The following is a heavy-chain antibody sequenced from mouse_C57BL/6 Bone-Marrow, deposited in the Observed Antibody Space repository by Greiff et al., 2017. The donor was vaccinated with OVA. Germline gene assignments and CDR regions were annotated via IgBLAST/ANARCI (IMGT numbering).Heavy chain of an antibody. CDR3: ASDYYGSSFWYFDV. CDR2: ISNGGGST. V-gene: IGHV5-12*01. J-gene: IGHJ1*03. CDR1: GFTFSDYY. D-gene: IGHD1-1*01. Sequence: EVQGVESGGGLVQPGGSLKLSCAASGFTFSDYYMYWVRQTPEKRLEWVAYISNGGGSTYYPDTVKGRFTISRDNAKNTLYLQMSRLKSEDTAMYYCASDYYGSSFWYFDVWGTGTTVTVSS.